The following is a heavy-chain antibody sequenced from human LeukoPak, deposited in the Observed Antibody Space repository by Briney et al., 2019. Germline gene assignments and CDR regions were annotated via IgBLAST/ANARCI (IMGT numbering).Heavy chain of an antibody. J-gene: IGHJ4*02. Sequence: ASVKVSCKASGYTFTSYYMHWVRQAPGQGLEWMGIINPSGGSTSYAQKFQGRVTMTRDTSTSTVYMELSSLRSEDTAVYYCARDMYTNIWYGGGFDYWGQGTLVTVSS. CDR1: GYTFTSYY. V-gene: IGHV1-46*01. D-gene: IGHD6-13*01. CDR2: INPSGGST. CDR3: ARDMYTNIWYGGGFDY.